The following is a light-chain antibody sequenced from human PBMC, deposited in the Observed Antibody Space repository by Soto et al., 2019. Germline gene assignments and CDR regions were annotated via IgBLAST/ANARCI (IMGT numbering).Light chain of an antibody. CDR1: QGISSY. Sequence: IQLTQSPSSLSASVGDRVTITCRASQGISSYLAWYQQKPGKAPKLLIYKASSLESGVPSRFSGSGSGTEFTLTISSLQPDDFATYYCQQYNSYSPLTFGGGTKVDIK. V-gene: IGKV1-5*03. CDR3: QQYNSYSPLT. J-gene: IGKJ4*01. CDR2: KAS.